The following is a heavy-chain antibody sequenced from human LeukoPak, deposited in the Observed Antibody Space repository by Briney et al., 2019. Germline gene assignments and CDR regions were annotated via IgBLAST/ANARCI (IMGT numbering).Heavy chain of an antibody. Sequence: GGSLRFSCAASGFTFSSYWMHWVRQAPGKGLVWVSRINSDGSSTSYADSVKGRFTISRDNAKNTLYLQMNSLRAEDTAVYYCARTAVYYYYGMDVWGQGTTVTVSS. CDR2: INSDGSST. V-gene: IGHV3-74*01. D-gene: IGHD2-2*01. J-gene: IGHJ6*02. CDR3: ARTAVYYYYGMDV. CDR1: GFTFSSYW.